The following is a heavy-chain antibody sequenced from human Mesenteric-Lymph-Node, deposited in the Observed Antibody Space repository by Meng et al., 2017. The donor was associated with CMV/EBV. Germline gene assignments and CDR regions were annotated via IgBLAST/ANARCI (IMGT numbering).Heavy chain of an antibody. CDR3: ARWGYCSGGSCRGWFDP. Sequence: YTFTGYYMHWMRQAPGQGREGMGWINPNSGSTNYAQKLQGRVTMTRDTSISTAYMELSRLRSDDTAVYYCARWGYCSGGSCRGWFDPWGQGTLVTVSS. J-gene: IGHJ5*02. CDR2: INPNSGST. D-gene: IGHD2-15*01. V-gene: IGHV1-2*02. CDR1: YTFTGYY.